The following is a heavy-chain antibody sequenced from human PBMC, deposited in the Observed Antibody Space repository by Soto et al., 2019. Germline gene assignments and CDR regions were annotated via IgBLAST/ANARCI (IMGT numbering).Heavy chain of an antibody. J-gene: IGHJ4*02. CDR1: GFSLSTTAEG. D-gene: IGHD2-2*01. V-gene: IGHV2-5*02. CDR3: AHGSCSSADCYPNPYLYY. CDR2: IYWDDDE. Sequence: QITLKESGPTLVKPTQTLTLTCTFSGFSLSTTAEGVGWIRQPPGKALEWLALIYWDDDERYSPSLKSRLTITKDTSKNQVVLTMTNVDPVDTATYYCAHGSCSSADCYPNPYLYYRGQGILVTVSS.